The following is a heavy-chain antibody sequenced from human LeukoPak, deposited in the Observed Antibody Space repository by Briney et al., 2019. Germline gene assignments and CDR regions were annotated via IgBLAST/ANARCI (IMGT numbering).Heavy chain of an antibody. CDR3: ARGDSGYCSGGSCLFD. J-gene: IGHJ4*02. V-gene: IGHV4-34*01. CDR1: GGSFSGYY. D-gene: IGHD2-15*01. Sequence: PSETLSLTCAVYGGSFSGYYWSWIRQPPGKGLEWIGEINHSGSTNYNPSLMSRVTISVDTSKNQFSLKLSSVTAADTAVYYCARGDSGYCSGGSCLFDWGQGTLVTVSS. CDR2: INHSGST.